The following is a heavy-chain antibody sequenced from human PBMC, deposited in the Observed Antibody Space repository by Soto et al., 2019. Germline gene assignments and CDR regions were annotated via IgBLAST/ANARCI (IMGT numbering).Heavy chain of an antibody. V-gene: IGHV3-23*01. CDR1: GFTFSSYA. CDR3: AKWGSGWYYYYYGMDV. J-gene: IGHJ6*02. Sequence: TGGSLRLSCEASGFTFSSYAISWVRQAPGKGLEWVSAISGSGGSTYYADSVKGRFTISRDNSKNTLYLQMNSLRAEDTAVYYCAKWGSGWYYYYYGMDVWGQGTTVPVSS. D-gene: IGHD6-19*01. CDR2: ISGSGGST.